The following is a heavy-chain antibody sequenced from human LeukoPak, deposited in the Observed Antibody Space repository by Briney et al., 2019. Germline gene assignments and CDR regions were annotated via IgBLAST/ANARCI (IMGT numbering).Heavy chain of an antibody. CDR2: IYYNGRT. J-gene: IGHJ5*02. Sequence: SETLTLTCTVSGDSISNYYWSWIRQPPGKGLEWIGYIYYNGRTNYNPSLKSRVTISLDTSKNQFSLNLSSVSAADTAVYYCARGAECSSTSCYAHWFDPWGQRTLVTVSS. D-gene: IGHD2-2*01. CDR1: GDSISNYY. CDR3: ARGAECSSTSCYAHWFDP. V-gene: IGHV4-59*01.